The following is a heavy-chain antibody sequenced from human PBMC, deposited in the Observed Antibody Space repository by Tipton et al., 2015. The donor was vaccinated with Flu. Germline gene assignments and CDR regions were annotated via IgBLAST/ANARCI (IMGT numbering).Heavy chain of an antibody. Sequence: TLSLTCTVSGGSINSYYWSWIRQSAGKGLEWIGRIYSSGSTNYNPSLKSRVTMSVDTSKNQFSLRLRSATAADTALYYCARDLRGYSGCTGGDAFDMWGRGIMVFVSS. J-gene: IGHJ3*02. D-gene: IGHD5-12*01. CDR2: IYSSGST. V-gene: IGHV4-4*07. CDR3: ARDLRGYSGCTGGDAFDM. CDR1: GGSINSYY.